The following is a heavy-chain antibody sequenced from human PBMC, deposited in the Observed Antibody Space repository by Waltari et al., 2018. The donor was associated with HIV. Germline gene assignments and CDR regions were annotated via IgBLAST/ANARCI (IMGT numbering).Heavy chain of an antibody. CDR2: IRSKANSYAT. V-gene: IGHV3-73*01. J-gene: IGHJ4*02. CDR3: TRHGDS. CDR1: GFTFGGLA. Sequence: EVQLVESGGGLVQPGGSLKLSCAASGFTFGGLAMHWVRQASGKGLEWVGRIRSKANSYATAYAASVKGRFTISRDDSKNTAYLQMNSLKTEDTAVYYCTRHGDSWGQGTLVTVSS.